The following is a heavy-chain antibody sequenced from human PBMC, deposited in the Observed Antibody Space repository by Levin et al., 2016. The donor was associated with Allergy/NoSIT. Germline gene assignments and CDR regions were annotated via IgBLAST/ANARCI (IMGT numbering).Heavy chain of an antibody. CDR1: GYTFTSYG. CDR2: ISAYNGNT. V-gene: IGHV1-18*01. CDR3: ARWLWGGYGPVSRYYGMDV. D-gene: IGHD5-12*01. J-gene: IGHJ6*02. Sequence: ASVKVSCKASGYTFTSYGISWVRQAPGQGLEWMGWISAYNGNTNYAQKLQGRVTMTTDTSTSTAYMELRSLRSDDTAVYYCARWLWGGYGPVSRYYGMDVWGQGTTVTVSS.